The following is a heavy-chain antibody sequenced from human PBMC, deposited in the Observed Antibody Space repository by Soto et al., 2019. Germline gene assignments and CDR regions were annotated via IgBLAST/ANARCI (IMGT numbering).Heavy chain of an antibody. V-gene: IGHV3-64*01. CDR1: GFTLSGYA. Sequence: GGSLRLSCAASGFTLSGYAMDWVRQAPGKGLEYVSGISSNGVGTYYANSVQGRFTISRDNSKNAVYLQMGSLRPEDMAVYYCARRARPDFYYMDVWGKGTTVTVSS. J-gene: IGHJ6*03. CDR2: ISSNGVGT. D-gene: IGHD6-6*01. CDR3: ARRARPDFYYMDV.